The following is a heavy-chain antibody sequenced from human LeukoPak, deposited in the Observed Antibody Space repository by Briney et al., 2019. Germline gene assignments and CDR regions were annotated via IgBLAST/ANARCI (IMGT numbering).Heavy chain of an antibody. J-gene: IGHJ4*02. CDR1: GFTFSAYA. Sequence: GGSLRLSCVASGFTFSAYALSWVRQAPGKGLVWVSAISGSDGSTYYADSVKGRFTISRDNSKNTLYLQMNSLRAEDTAIYYCAKAGDYSYFDYWGQGTLVTVSS. D-gene: IGHD4-11*01. CDR2: ISGSDGST. V-gene: IGHV3-23*01. CDR3: AKAGDYSYFDY.